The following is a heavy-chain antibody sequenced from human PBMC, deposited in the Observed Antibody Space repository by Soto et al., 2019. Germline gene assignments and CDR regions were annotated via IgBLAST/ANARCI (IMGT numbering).Heavy chain of an antibody. CDR2: ISVSNDNT. J-gene: IGHJ4*02. CDR3: ARSSPTLDY. CDR1: GYIFRNYA. D-gene: IGHD3-10*01. Sequence: QIQLVQSGAEVKKPGASVRVSCKTSGYIFRNYAISWVRQAPGQGLEWMGWISVSNDNTDSAHAPRGRHTMTTDTSTSTAYLELTSLMSNDTAVYYCARSSPTLDYWGQGSLVTLSS. V-gene: IGHV1-18*04.